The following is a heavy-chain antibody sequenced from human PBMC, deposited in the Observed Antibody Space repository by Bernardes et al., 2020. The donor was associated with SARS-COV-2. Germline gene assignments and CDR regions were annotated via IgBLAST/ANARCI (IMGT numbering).Heavy chain of an antibody. J-gene: IGHJ4*02. V-gene: IGHV3-7*01. Sequence: GGSLRLSCAASGFTFTTYWMSWVRQAPGKGLEWVANINQDGSNKFYVDSVKGRFTISRDNAENSLYLQMNSLRAEDTAVYYCASGRPGHYWGQGTLVTVSS. CDR1: GFTFTTYW. CDR2: INQDGSNK. CDR3: ASGRPGHY.